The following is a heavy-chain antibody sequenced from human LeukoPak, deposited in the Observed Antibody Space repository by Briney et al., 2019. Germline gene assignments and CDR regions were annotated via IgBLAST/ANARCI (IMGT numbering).Heavy chain of an antibody. D-gene: IGHD3-3*01. CDR1: GFTFSSYA. V-gene: IGHV3-30-3*01. CDR3: ASDMSYSGYYIDY. CDR2: ISYDGSNE. J-gene: IGHJ4*02. Sequence: GRSLRLSCAASGFTFSSYAMHWVRQAPGKGLEWVALISYDGSNEYYADSVKGRFTVSRDNSKTTLYLQMNSLRAEDTAVYYCASDMSYSGYYIDYWGQGTLVTVSS.